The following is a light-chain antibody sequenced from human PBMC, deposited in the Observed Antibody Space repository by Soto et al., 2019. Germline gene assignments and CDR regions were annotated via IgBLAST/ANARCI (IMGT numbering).Light chain of an antibody. CDR3: CSFAGSYSDV. CDR1: SSDVGRYDY. J-gene: IGLJ1*01. CDR2: DVT. Sequence: QSVLTQPRSVSASPGQSVTISCTGTSSDVGRYDYVSWYQQHPGKAPKLIVYDVTERPSGLPDRFSGSKSGNTASLTISGLQAEDEADYSCCSFAGSYSDVFGTATKLTVL. V-gene: IGLV2-11*01.